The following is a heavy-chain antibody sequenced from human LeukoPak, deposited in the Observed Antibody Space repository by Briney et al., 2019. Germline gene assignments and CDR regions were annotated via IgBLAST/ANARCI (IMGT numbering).Heavy chain of an antibody. CDR2: ITPKSGDT. V-gene: IGHV1-2*02. CDR3: ARVRLADERAWAY. J-gene: IGHJ4*02. Sequence: ASVKVSCKASGYTFSDFYIHWVRQAPGQGLEYVGWITPKSGDTYSPQRFRGRVTMTRDASISTAYMELSSLRSDDTAVYFCARVRLADERAWAYWGQGTLVTVSS. D-gene: IGHD3-3*02. CDR1: GYTFSDFY.